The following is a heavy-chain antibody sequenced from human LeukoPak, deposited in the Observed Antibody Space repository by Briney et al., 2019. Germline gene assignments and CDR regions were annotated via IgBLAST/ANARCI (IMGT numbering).Heavy chain of an antibody. J-gene: IGHJ3*02. D-gene: IGHD3-22*01. V-gene: IGHV3-64*01. CDR2: IGTNGDST. CDR1: GFTFSNYA. CDR3: AKGLTTKISSGHGAFGI. Sequence: PGGSLRLSCAASGFTFSNYAMHWVRQAPGKGLEFVSAIGTNGDSTYYANSVKGRFTISRDNSKNTLYLQMNSLRAEDTAVYYCAKGLTTKISSGHGAFGIWGQGTMVTVSS.